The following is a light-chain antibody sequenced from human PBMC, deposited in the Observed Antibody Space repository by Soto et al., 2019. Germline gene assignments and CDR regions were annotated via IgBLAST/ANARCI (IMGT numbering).Light chain of an antibody. CDR1: PTMGNS. J-gene: IGKJ5*01. CDR2: GPL. Sequence: DIRLTQSPSSLSASVGARVPIPCLAIPTMGNSLSWIQQKVGKPPTLLVHGPLALQSGAPERCSGSGSGTDVTLTNYNMQREDLATYYCQQTYNLPRTFGQGTRLEIK. CDR3: QQTYNLPRT. V-gene: IGKV1-39*01.